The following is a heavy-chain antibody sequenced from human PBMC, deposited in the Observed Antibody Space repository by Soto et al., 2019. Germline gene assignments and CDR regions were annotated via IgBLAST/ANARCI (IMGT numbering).Heavy chain of an antibody. CDR3: ASGQQLVRNY. CDR1: GGSISSGGYS. J-gene: IGHJ4*02. V-gene: IGHV4-30-2*01. D-gene: IGHD6-13*01. CDR2: IYHSGST. Sequence: QLQLQESGSGLVKPSQTLSLTCAVSGGSISSGGYSWSWIRQPPGKGLEWIGYIYHSGSTYYNPSLXGXVXRXXDMSKTQFSRTLSPVTAADTAVYYCASGQQLVRNYWGQGTLVTVSS.